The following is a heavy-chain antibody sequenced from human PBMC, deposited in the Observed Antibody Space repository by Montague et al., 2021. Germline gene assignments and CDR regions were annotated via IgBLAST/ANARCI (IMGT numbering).Heavy chain of an antibody. V-gene: IGHV3-53*01. Sequence: SLRLSCAVSGFTVSNNYMSWVRQAPGKGLEWVSLIYRGDNIYYADSVKGRFTISSDSSRKTLYLQMNSLRTEDTADYYCATHTGGGDYWGQGTLVTVSS. CDR1: GFTVSNNY. D-gene: IGHD2-8*02. CDR2: IYRGDNI. J-gene: IGHJ4*02. CDR3: ATHTGGGDY.